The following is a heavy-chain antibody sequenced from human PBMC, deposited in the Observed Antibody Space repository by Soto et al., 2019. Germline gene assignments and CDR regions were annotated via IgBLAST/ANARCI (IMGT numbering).Heavy chain of an antibody. CDR2: IYQSKSA. V-gene: IGHV4-30-2*01. CDR1: GGSVTSGGHS. J-gene: IGHJ4*02. D-gene: IGHD3-16*02. Sequence: SETLSLTCVVSGGSVTSGGHSWSWIRQAPGRGLEWVGSIYQSKSAYYNPSLRSRVAISVDRSNNQVSLRMTSVTAADTAIYYCARGDTRLGELSHDYWGQGTLVTVSS. CDR3: ARGDTRLGELSHDY.